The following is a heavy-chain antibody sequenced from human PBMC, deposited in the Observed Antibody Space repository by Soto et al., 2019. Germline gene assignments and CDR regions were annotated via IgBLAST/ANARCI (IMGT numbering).Heavy chain of an antibody. CDR2: IYHTGST. CDR1: GYSISSGYY. D-gene: IGHD1-26*01. V-gene: IGHV4-38-2*01. CDR3: ASCSGSYDQFDY. J-gene: IGHJ4*02. Sequence: SETLSLTCAVSGYSISSGYYWAWIRQPPGKGLEWIGSIYHTGSTYYNPSLKSRVTMSVDTSKNRFSLKLSSVTAADTAMYYCASCSGSYDQFDYWAQGTLVTVSS.